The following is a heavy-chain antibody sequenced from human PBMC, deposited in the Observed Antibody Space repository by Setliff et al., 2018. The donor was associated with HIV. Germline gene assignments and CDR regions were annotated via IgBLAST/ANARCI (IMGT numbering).Heavy chain of an antibody. D-gene: IGHD3-3*01. CDR3: ARVSFWAFDI. J-gene: IGHJ3*02. V-gene: IGHV4-30-2*01. CDR2: IYHSGST. Sequence: PSETLSLTCAVSGGSISSGGYSWSWIRQPPGKGLEWIGYIYHSGSTYYNPSLKSRVTISVDRSKNQFSLGLSSVTAADTAVYYCARVSFWAFDIWGQGSMVTVSS. CDR1: GGSISSGGYS.